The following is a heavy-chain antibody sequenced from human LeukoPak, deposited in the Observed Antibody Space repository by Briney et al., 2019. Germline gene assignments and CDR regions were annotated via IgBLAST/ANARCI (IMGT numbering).Heavy chain of an antibody. CDR3: ARDRRGYCSGGSCYEGKGY. Sequence: ASVKVSCKASGYTFTSYGISWVRQAPGQGLEWVGWISAYNGNTNYAQKLQGRVTMTTDTSTSTAYMELRSLRSDDTAVYYCARDRRGYCSGGSCYEGKGYWGQGTLVTVSS. CDR1: GYTFTSYG. J-gene: IGHJ4*02. CDR2: ISAYNGNT. V-gene: IGHV1-18*01. D-gene: IGHD2-15*01.